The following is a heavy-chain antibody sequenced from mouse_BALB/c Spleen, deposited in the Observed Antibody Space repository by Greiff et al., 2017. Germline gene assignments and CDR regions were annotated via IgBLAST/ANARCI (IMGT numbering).Heavy chain of an antibody. J-gene: IGHJ3*01. CDR3: ARDDYGGGRGRFAY. Sequence: EVQLQQSGAELVRPGALVKLSCKASGFNIKDYYMHWVKQRPEQGLEWIGWIDPENGNTIYDPKFQGKASITADTSSNTAYLQLSSLTSEDTAIYYCARDDYGGGRGRFAYWGQGTLVTVSA. CDR2: IDPENGNT. V-gene: IGHV14-1*02. CDR1: GFNIKDYY. D-gene: IGHD2-4*01.